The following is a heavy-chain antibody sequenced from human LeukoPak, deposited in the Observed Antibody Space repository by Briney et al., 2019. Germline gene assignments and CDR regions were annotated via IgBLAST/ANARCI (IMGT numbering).Heavy chain of an antibody. CDR2: IDPDDSGS. D-gene: IGHD4/OR15-4a*01. V-gene: IGHV3-74*01. CDR3: AGVRAGANRAFDV. J-gene: IGHJ3*01. Sequence: GGSLRFSCAASGFTFSRYWMHWVRQAPGEGLVWVSRIDPDDSGSSYADSVKGRFTISRDNAKNTLWLQMNSLRADDTAVYYCAGVRAGANRAFDVWGQGTVVAVSS. CDR1: GFTFSRYW.